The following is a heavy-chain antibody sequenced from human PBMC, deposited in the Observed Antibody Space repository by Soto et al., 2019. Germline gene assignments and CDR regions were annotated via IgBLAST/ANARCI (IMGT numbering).Heavy chain of an antibody. CDR1: GGSISSYY. D-gene: IGHD3-10*01. V-gene: IGHV4-59*01. CDR2: IYYSGST. CDR3: ARVWGGAFDI. Sequence: SETLSLTCTVSGGSISSYYWSWIRQPPGKGLEWIGYIYYSGSTNYNPSLKSRVTISVDTSKNQFSLRLSSVTAADTAVYYCARVWGGAFDIWGQGTMVTVSS. J-gene: IGHJ3*02.